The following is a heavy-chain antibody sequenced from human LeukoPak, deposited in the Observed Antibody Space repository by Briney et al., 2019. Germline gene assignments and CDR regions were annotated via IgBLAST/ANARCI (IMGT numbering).Heavy chain of an antibody. D-gene: IGHD6-19*01. J-gene: IGHJ3*02. V-gene: IGHV1-18*01. CDR1: GYTFTSYG. Sequence: ASVKVSCKASGYTFTSYGINWVRQAPGQGLEWMGWISTYNGNTNYAQKLQGRVTMTTDTSTSTAYMELRSLRSDDTAVYYCARVSSGWYGDAFDIWGQGTMVTVSS. CDR2: ISTYNGNT. CDR3: ARVSSGWYGDAFDI.